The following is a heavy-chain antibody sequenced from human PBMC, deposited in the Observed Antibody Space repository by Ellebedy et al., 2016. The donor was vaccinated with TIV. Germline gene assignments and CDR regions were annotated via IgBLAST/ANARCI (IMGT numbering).Heavy chain of an antibody. Sequence: AASVKVSCKASGYTFTGYYMHWVRQAPGQGLEWMGWINPNSGGTNYAQKFQGWVTMTRDTSISTAYMELSRLRSDDTAVYYCARPGSSEDLDYYGMDVWGQGTTVTVSS. V-gene: IGHV1-2*04. CDR3: ARPGSSEDLDYYGMDV. J-gene: IGHJ6*02. CDR1: GYTFTGYY. D-gene: IGHD2-2*01. CDR2: INPNSGGT.